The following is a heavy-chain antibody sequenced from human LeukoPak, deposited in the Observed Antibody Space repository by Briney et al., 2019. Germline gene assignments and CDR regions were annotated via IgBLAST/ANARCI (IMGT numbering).Heavy chain of an antibody. CDR2: IYHSGST. CDR1: GGSISSGGYS. Sequence: PSETLSLTCAVSGGSISSGGYSWSWIRQPPGKGLEWIGYIYHSGSTYYNPSLKSRVTISVDRSKNQFSLKLSSVTAADTAVYYCARANYGITFGGVIVPYFDYWGQGTLVTVSS. CDR3: ARANYGITFGGVIVPYFDY. J-gene: IGHJ4*02. D-gene: IGHD3-16*02. V-gene: IGHV4-30-2*01.